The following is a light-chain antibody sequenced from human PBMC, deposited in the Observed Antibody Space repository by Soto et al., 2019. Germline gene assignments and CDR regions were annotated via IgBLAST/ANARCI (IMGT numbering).Light chain of an antibody. V-gene: IGKV3-15*01. CDR3: QKYDDWLRLT. CDR2: GAS. J-gene: IGKJ4*01. Sequence: EVVMTQSPATLSVSPGNTVTLSCRANQTITSNLAWYQQKPGQAPRLLIYGASIRATGIPDRFSGSGSGTEFTLTISRLQSEDFAVYFCQKYDDWLRLTVGGGTKVDI. CDR1: QTITSN.